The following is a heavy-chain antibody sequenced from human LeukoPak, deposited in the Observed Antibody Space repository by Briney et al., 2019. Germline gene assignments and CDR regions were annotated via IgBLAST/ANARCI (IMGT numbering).Heavy chain of an antibody. CDR2: IYTSGST. J-gene: IGHJ5*02. D-gene: IGHD2-15*01. V-gene: IGHV4-4*07. Sequence: SETLSLTCTVSGGSISSYYWSWIRQPAGKGLEWIGRIYTSGSTNYNPSLKSRVTMSVDTSKNQFSLKLSSVAAADTAVYYCARVGCSGGSCYGGYNWFDPWGQGTLVTVSS. CDR3: ARVGCSGGSCYGGYNWFDP. CDR1: GGSISSYY.